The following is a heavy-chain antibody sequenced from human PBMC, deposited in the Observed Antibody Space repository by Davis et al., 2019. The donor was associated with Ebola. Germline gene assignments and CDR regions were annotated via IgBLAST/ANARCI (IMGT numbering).Heavy chain of an antibody. CDR2: IWYDGSNK. CDR1: GFTFSSYG. Sequence: PGGSLRLSCAASGFTFSSYGMHWVRQAPGKGLEWAAVIWYDGSNKYYADSVKGRFTISRDNSNNLLYLQMNSLRAEDTAVYYCAIPDCSGANCYSVYIKNWGQGTLVTVSS. CDR3: AIPDCSGANCYSVYIKN. D-gene: IGHD2-15*01. J-gene: IGHJ4*02. V-gene: IGHV3-33*01.